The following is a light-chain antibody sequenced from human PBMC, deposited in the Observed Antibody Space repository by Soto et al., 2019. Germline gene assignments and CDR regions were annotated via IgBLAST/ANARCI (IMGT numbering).Light chain of an antibody. V-gene: IGLV1-44*01. CDR1: SSNIGSNN. CDR2: SNN. CDR3: AAWDDSLNGWV. J-gene: IGLJ3*02. Sequence: QAVVTQPPSASGTPGQRVSIFCSGSSSNIGSNNVNWYQQLPGTAPKLLIYSNNQRPSGVPDRFSGSKSGTSASLAISGLQSEDEADYYCAAWDDSLNGWVFGGGTQLTVL.